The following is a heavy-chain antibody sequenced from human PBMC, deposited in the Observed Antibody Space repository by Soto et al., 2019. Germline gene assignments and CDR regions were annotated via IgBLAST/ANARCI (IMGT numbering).Heavy chain of an antibody. Sequence: SVKVSCKASGGTFSSYAISWVRQAPGQGLEWMGGIIPIFGTANYAQKFQGRVTITADESTSTAYMELSSLRSEDTAVYYCASAAVTISGGFGDAFDIWGQGTMVTVSS. D-gene: IGHD4-17*01. J-gene: IGHJ3*02. CDR3: ASAAVTISGGFGDAFDI. CDR2: IIPIFGTA. V-gene: IGHV1-69*13. CDR1: GGTFSSYA.